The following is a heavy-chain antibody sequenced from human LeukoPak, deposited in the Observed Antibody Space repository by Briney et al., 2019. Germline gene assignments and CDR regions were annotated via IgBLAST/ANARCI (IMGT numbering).Heavy chain of an antibody. CDR3: ARYSSSSGSADY. V-gene: IGHV1-8*01. CDR2: MNPNSGNT. J-gene: IGHJ4*02. CDR1: GYTFTSYD. D-gene: IGHD6-6*01. Sequence: ASLKDSCKASGYTFTSYDINCVRQATGQGLDLMGWMNPNSGNTSYAQKFQSRITMTRNTSISTANMELSSLRSEDTAVYYCARYSSSSGSADYWGQGTLVTVSS.